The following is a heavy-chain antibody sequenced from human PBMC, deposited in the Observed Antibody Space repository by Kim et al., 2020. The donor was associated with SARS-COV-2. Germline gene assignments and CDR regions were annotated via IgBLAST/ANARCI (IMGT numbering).Heavy chain of an antibody. D-gene: IGHD1-26*01. Sequence: SETLSLTCTVSGGSISSYYWSWIRQPPGKGLEWIGYIYYSGSTNYNPSLKSRVTISVDTSKNQFSLKLSPVTAADTAVYYCARGDSGSYGYYYYGMDVWGQGSTVTVAS. V-gene: IGHV4-59*01. J-gene: IGHJ6*01. CDR3: ARGDSGSYGYYYYGMDV. CDR1: GGSISSYY. CDR2: IYYSGST.